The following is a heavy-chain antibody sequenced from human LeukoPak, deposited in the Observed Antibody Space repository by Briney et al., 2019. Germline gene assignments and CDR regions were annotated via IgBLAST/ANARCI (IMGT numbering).Heavy chain of an antibody. V-gene: IGHV4-39*07. CDR1: GGSISSSSYY. CDR2: IYYSGST. CDR3: ARAIPNYYDSSGYPDY. D-gene: IGHD3-22*01. Sequence: SETLSLTCTVSGGSISSSSYYWGWIRQPPGKGLEWIGSIYYSGSTYYNPSLKSRVTISVDTSKNQFSLKLSSVTAADTAVYYCARAIPNYYDSSGYPDYWGQGTLVTVSS. J-gene: IGHJ4*02.